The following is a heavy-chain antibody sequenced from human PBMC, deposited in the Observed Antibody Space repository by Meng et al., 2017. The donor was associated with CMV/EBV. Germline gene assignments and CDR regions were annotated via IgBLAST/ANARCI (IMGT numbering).Heavy chain of an antibody. D-gene: IGHD3-10*01. J-gene: IGHJ6*02. CDR2: IKQDGSEK. CDR3: ARDGDGSGSYVGMDV. V-gene: IGHV3-7*01. CDR1: GFTFSSYW. Sequence: GESLKISCAASGFTFSSYWMSWVRQAPGKGLEWVANIKQDGSEKYYVDSVKGRFTISRDNAKNSLYLQMNSLRAEDTAVHYCARDGDGSGSYVGMDVWGQGTTVTVSS.